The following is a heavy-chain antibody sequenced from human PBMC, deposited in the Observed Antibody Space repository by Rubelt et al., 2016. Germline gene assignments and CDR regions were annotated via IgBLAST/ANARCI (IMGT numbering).Heavy chain of an antibody. CDR1: GGSISSSSYY. Sequence: QVQLQESGPGLVKPSETLSLTCTVSGGSISSSSYYWGWIRQPPGKGLEWIGSIYYSGSTYYNPSLKGGVTICGDTSKNQVPLKLSSVTAAETAVYYCARQRGGEYYYDSSGTVDYWGQGTLVTVSS. V-gene: IGHV4-39*01. CDR3: ARQRGGEYYYDSSGTVDY. J-gene: IGHJ4*02. CDR2: IYYSGST. D-gene: IGHD3-22*01.